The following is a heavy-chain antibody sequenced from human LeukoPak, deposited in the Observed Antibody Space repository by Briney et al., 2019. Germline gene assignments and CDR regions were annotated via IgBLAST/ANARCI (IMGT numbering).Heavy chain of an antibody. D-gene: IGHD3-22*01. CDR2: ISAYNGNT. CDR1: GYTFTSYG. Sequence: ASVKVSCKASGYTFTSYGISWVRQAPGQGLEWMGWISAYNGNTNYAQKLQGRVTMTTDTSTSTAYMELRSLRSDDTAVYYCARAGYYDSSGYYYLYYFDYWGQGTLVTVSS. J-gene: IGHJ4*02. V-gene: IGHV1-18*01. CDR3: ARAGYYDSSGYYYLYYFDY.